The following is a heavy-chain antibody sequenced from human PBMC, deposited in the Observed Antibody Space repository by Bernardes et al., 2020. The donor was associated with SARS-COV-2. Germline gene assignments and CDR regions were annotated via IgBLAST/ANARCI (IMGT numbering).Heavy chain of an antibody. J-gene: IGHJ4*02. CDR1: GFTFSTYW. V-gene: IGHV3-74*03. Sequence: GGSLRLSCAASGFTFSTYWMHWVRQAPGKGLVWVSRINSDEGGASYADSLKGRFTISRDNAKNSLYLQMNRLRDEDTAVYYCASEQGDTDYDNWGQGTLVTVSS. CDR3: ASEQGDTDYDN. D-gene: IGHD3-16*01. CDR2: INSDEGGA.